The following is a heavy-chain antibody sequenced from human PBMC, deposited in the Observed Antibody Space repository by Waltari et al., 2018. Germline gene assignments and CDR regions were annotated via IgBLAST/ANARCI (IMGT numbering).Heavy chain of an antibody. D-gene: IGHD5-18*01. V-gene: IGHV3-20*04. CDR3: TRGYTYGLGAY. J-gene: IGHJ4*02. Sequence: EVHLVESGGGVVRPGGSLRLSCASPGLTFEDFGMSWVRQAPGKGLEWISGIHWNEGSTGYADSVKGRFTISRDNAKNSLYLQMNSLRAEDTALYYCTRGYTYGLGAYWGQGTLVTVSS. CDR1: GLTFEDFG. CDR2: IHWNEGST.